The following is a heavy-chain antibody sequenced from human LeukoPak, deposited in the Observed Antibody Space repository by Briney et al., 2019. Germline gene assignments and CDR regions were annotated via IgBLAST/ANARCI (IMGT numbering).Heavy chain of an antibody. CDR1: GFTFSSYG. V-gene: IGHV3-33*03. CDR2: IWYDGSHQ. J-gene: IGHJ3*02. D-gene: IGHD1-26*01. Sequence: GRSLRLSCAASGFTFSSYGMHWVRQAPGKGLEWVALIWYDGSHQYYADSVKGRFTISRDNSKNTLYLQMDSLRAEDAALYYCARKKWEPTSNDAFDIWGQGTMVTVSS. CDR3: ARKKWEPTSNDAFDI.